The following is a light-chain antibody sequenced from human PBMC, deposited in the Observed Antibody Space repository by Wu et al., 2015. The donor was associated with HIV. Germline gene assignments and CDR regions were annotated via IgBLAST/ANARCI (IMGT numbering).Light chain of an antibody. CDR3: QQYVGAPLT. CDR2: GAY. V-gene: IGKV3-20*01. Sequence: IVLTQSPGTLSLSPGETATLSCRASQSVRNNYLAWFQQKPGQAPRLLIYGAYNRATGIPDRFSGSGSGTDFTLRISRLEPEDFAVYFCQQYVGAPLTFGGGTKMEIK. J-gene: IGKJ4*01. CDR1: QSVRNNY.